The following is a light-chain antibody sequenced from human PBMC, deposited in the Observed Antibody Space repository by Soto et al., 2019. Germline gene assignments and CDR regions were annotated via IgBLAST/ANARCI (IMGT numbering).Light chain of an antibody. V-gene: IGKV1-5*01. CDR1: QSISTW. J-gene: IGKJ1*01. Sequence: DIPMTQSPSTLSASVGDRVTITCRARQSISTWLAWYQQKPGKAPKLLIYDASSLESGVPSRFSGSGSGTEFTLTISRLQPDDFAPYYCQQYNSYSRTFGQATKVEIK. CDR3: QQYNSYSRT. CDR2: DAS.